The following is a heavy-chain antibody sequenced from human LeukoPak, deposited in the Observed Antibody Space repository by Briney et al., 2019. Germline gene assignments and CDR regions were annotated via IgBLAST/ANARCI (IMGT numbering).Heavy chain of an antibody. Sequence: PGGSLRLSCAASGFTFSFYAMSWVRQAPGKRLEWVSGISTGGGSTYYADSVKGRFTISRDNSKNTLYLQMNSLRAEDTAVYYCAKEVVATGRWFDPWGQGTLVTVSS. D-gene: IGHD2-15*01. CDR2: ISTGGGST. CDR3: AKEVVATGRWFDP. J-gene: IGHJ5*02. CDR1: GFTFSFYA. V-gene: IGHV3-23*01.